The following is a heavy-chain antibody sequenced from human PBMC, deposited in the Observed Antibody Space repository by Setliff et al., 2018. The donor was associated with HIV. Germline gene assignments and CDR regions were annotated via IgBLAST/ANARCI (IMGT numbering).Heavy chain of an antibody. CDR3: ARDWAPSRDYNFWSGLTYTFDI. Sequence: PGGSLRLSCAASGFDFGSYGMHGVRQAPGKGLEWVAVVWFDGTNKYYTDSVRGRFTISRDNSKNTLYLQMNSLRAEDTAMYYCARDWAPSRDYNFWSGLTYTFDIWGQGTMVTVSS. V-gene: IGHV3-33*08. CDR1: GFDFGSYG. J-gene: IGHJ3*02. D-gene: IGHD3-3*01. CDR2: VWFDGTNK.